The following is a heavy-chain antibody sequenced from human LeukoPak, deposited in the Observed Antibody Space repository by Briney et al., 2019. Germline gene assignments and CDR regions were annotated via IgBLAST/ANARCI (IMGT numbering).Heavy chain of an antibody. D-gene: IGHD3-22*01. CDR3: ARVGGYTYYYDSSGYNNY. J-gene: IGHJ4*02. V-gene: IGHV1-2*06. Sequence: ASVKVSCKASGYTFTGYYMHCVRQAPGQGLEWMGRINPNSGGTNYAQKFQGRVTMTRDTSISTAYMELSRLRSDDTAVYYCARVGGYTYYYDSSGYNNYWGQGTLVTVSS. CDR1: GYTFTGYY. CDR2: INPNSGGT.